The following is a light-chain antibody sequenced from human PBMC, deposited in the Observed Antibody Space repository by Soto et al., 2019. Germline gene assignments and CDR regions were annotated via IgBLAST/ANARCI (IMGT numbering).Light chain of an antibody. CDR1: QSLLHRNGYNF. CDR2: LGS. J-gene: IGKJ2*01. V-gene: IGKV2-28*01. CDR3: MQCLQTPYT. Sequence: DIVMTQSPLSLPVTPGEPASVSCRSSQSLLHRNGYNFLDWYLQKPGQSPQLLIYLGSSRASGVPDRFSGSGSATDFTLKISRVEAEDVGVYYCMQCLQTPYTFGQGTKLEIK.